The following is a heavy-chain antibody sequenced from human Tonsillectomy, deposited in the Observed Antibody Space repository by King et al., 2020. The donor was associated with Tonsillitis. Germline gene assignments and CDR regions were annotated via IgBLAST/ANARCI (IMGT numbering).Heavy chain of an antibody. CDR2: IYDSGST. D-gene: IGHD3-22*01. CDR1: GGSISSYY. CDR3: AREGSTKYHYDSSGWYYYMDV. V-gene: IGHV4-59*01. J-gene: IGHJ6*03. Sequence: VQLQESGPGLVKPSETLSLTCTVSGGSISSYYWSWIRQPPGKGLEWLGYIYDSGSTNYNPSLKSRVTISVDTSKNQFSLKLSSVTAADTAVYYCAREGSTKYHYDSSGWYYYMDVWGKGTTVTVSS.